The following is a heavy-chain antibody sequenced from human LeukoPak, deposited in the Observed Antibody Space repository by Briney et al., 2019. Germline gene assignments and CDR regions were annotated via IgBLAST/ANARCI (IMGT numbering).Heavy chain of an antibody. J-gene: IGHJ6*02. V-gene: IGHV7-4-1*02. D-gene: IGHD3-10*01. CDR3: ARQMVRGVIGSGMDV. Sequence: GASVTVSCKASGYTFTSYAMNWVRQAPGQGLEWMGWINTNTGNPTYAQGFTGRFVFSLDTSVSTAYLQISSLKAEDTAVYYCARQMVRGVIGSGMDVWGQGTTVTVSS. CDR1: GYTFTSYA. CDR2: INTNTGNP.